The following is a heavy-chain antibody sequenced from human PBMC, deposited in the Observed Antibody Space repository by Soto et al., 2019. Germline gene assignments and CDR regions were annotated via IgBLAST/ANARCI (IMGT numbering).Heavy chain of an antibody. V-gene: IGHV3-7*03. Sequence: PGGSLRLSCAASGLTFSSYWMSWVRQAPGKGLEWVANIKQDGSEKYYVDSVKGRFTISRDNAKNSLYLQMNSLRAEDTAVYYCARASIVGGVAALRAFDIWGQGTMVTVSS. CDR3: ARASIVGGVAALRAFDI. D-gene: IGHD2-15*01. CDR1: GLTFSSYW. J-gene: IGHJ3*02. CDR2: IKQDGSEK.